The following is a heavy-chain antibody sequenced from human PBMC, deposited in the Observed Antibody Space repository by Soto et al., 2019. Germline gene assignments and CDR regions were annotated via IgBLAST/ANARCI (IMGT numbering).Heavy chain of an antibody. CDR1: GGSISSTYW. V-gene: IGHV4-4*02. Sequence: PSETLSLTCAVSGGSISSTYWWTWVRQAPGKGLQWIGEIYYSGSTNYNPSLQSRLSISVDTSNNQFSLTLSSVTAADTAVYYCAKLAGYCSGTSCYGHYAMDVWGQGTTVTVS. J-gene: IGHJ6*02. CDR2: IYYSGST. CDR3: AKLAGYCSGTSCYGHYAMDV. D-gene: IGHD2-2*01.